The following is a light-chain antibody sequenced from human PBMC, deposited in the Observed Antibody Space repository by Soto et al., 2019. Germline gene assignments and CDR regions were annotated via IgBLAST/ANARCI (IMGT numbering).Light chain of an antibody. V-gene: IGKV1-9*01. J-gene: IGKJ1*01. CDR2: AAS. CDR3: XQLNNYPWT. Sequence: DIQLTQSPSFLSASVGDRVTITCRASQGISSYLAWSQQKPGKAPKVLIYAASTLQSGVPSRFXGSGSGTXXXLXXXXXQPEDFAXYXXXQLNNYPWTFGQGTKVEIK. CDR1: QGISSY.